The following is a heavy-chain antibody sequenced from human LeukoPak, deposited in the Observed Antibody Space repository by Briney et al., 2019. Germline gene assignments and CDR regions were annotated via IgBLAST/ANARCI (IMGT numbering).Heavy chain of an antibody. CDR1: GFTFDDYA. D-gene: IGHD2-2*01. Sequence: PGGSLRLPCAASGFTFDDYAMHWVRQAPGKGLEWVSGISWNRGSIGYADSVKGRFTISRDNAKMSLYLQMNSLRAEDTALYYCAKGYCSSISCHADYWGQGTLVTASS. CDR3: AKGYCSSISCHADY. V-gene: IGHV3-9*01. J-gene: IGHJ4*02. CDR2: ISWNRGSI.